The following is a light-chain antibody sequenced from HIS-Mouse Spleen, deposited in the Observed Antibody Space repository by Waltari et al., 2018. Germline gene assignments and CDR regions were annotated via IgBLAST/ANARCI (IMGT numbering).Light chain of an antibody. CDR1: SSDVGGYNY. V-gene: IGLV2-11*01. J-gene: IGLJ2*01. CDR2: EGS. Sequence: QSALTQPRSVSGSPGQSVTISCTGTSSDVGGYNYVSWYQQHPGKAPKQLVYEGSKRPSGVPDRFSGCKAGTTASLTISGLQAEDEADYYCCSYAGSYTLVFGGGTKLTVL. CDR3: CSYAGSYTLV.